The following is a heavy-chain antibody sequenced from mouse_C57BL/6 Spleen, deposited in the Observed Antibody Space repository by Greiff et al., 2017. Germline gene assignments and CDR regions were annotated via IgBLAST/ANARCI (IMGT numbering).Heavy chain of an antibody. CDR2: IDPETGGT. V-gene: IGHV1-15*01. CDR1: GYTFTDYE. Sequence: QVQLQQSGAELVRPGASVTLSCKASGYTFTDYEMHWVKQTPVHGLEWIGAIDPETGGTAYNQKFKGKAILTADKSSSTAYMELRSLTSEDSAVYYCKSRITTVVARYFDYWGQGTTLTVSS. J-gene: IGHJ2*01. CDR3: KSRITTVVARYFDY. D-gene: IGHD1-1*01.